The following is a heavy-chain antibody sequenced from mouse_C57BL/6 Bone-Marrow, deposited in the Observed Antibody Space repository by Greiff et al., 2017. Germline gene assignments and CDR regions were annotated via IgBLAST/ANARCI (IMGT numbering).Heavy chain of an antibody. J-gene: IGHJ3*01. Sequence: VQLQQSGAELARPGASVKLSCKASGYTFTSYGISWVKQRTGQGLEWIGEIYPRSGNTYYNEKFKGKATLTADKSSSTAYMELRSLTSEDSAVYFFARRGWLLPFAYWGQGTLVTVSA. CDR1: GYTFTSYG. V-gene: IGHV1-81*01. D-gene: IGHD2-3*01. CDR3: ARRGWLLPFAY. CDR2: IYPRSGNT.